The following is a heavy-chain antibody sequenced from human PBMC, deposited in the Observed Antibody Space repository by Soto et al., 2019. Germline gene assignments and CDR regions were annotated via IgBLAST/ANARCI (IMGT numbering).Heavy chain of an antibody. J-gene: IGHJ4*02. Sequence: GGSLRLSCAASGFTVSSNYMSWVRQAPGKGLEWVSVIYSGGSTYYADSVKGRFTISRDNSKNTLYLQMNSLRAEDTAVYYCAREMDIVATIVDYWGQGTLVTVSS. CDR2: IYSGGST. D-gene: IGHD5-12*01. V-gene: IGHV3-66*01. CDR3: AREMDIVATIVDY. CDR1: GFTVSSNY.